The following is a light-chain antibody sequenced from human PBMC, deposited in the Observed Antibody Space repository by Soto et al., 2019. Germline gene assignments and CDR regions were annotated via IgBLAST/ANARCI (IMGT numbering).Light chain of an antibody. V-gene: IGKV2-28*01. CDR3: IQTLQSWT. CDR1: QSLLHSNGYNY. J-gene: IGKJ1*01. Sequence: DIVMTQSPLSLPVTPGEPASISCRSSQSLLHSNGYNYLDWYLQKPGQSPQLLIYLGSNRASVVTGRCSGSGSGTDFTLKISRVEAEDVGGYYCIQTLQSWTFGQGTKVEIK. CDR2: LGS.